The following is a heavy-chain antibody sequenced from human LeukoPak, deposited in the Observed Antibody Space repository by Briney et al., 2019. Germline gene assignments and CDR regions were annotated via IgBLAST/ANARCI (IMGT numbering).Heavy chain of an antibody. CDR1: GFILTELS. V-gene: IGHV1-24*01. D-gene: IGHD3-10*01. Sequence: ASVKVSCKDAGFILTELSIHWLRLAPGKALAWMERFERQDQQTKYAQHLQGRVIMTEDISADTAFLQLRSLTFEDTAVYYCVTDHYNNHGNFDFWGQGTLVSVSS. J-gene: IGHJ4*02. CDR3: VTDHYNNHGNFDF. CDR2: FERQDQQT.